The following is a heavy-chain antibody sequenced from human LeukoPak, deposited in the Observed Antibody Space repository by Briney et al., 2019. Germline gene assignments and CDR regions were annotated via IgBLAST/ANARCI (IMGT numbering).Heavy chain of an antibody. Sequence: PSETLSLTCTVPGGSISSSSYYWGWIRQPPGKGLEWIGSIYYSGSTYYNPSLKSRVTISVGTSKNQFSLKLSSVTAADTAVYYCASSPLYSGSSYFGYWGQGTLVTVSS. V-gene: IGHV4-39*01. CDR3: ASSPLYSGSSYFGY. D-gene: IGHD1-26*01. CDR1: GGSISSSSYY. CDR2: IYYSGST. J-gene: IGHJ4*02.